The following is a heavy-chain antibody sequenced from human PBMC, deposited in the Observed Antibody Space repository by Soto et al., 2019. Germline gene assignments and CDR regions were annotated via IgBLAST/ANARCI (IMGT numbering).Heavy chain of an antibody. J-gene: IGHJ4*02. V-gene: IGHV3-11*03. CDR1: GFTFGDSY. Sequence: GGSLRLSCAGSGFTFGDSYMSWIRQAPGKGLEWLSYISPGSRYPAYADSVKGRFTISRDNSKNTLYLQLNSLRVDDTAVYYCGKERRGSGWSVCNFWGQGALVTVSS. CDR2: ISPGSRYP. D-gene: IGHD6-19*01. CDR3: GKERRGSGWSVCNF.